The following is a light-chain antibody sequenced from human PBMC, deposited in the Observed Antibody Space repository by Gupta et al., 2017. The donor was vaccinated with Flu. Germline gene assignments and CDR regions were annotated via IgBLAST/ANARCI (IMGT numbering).Light chain of an antibody. CDR2: GVF. CDR3: QLSSA. J-gene: IGKJ4*01. CDR1: HSIRNL. Sequence: EVVLTQFPATLSLSPGERAPLPCRASHSIRNLLAWYQPKPGQAPRVLIYGVFNRASGSPNRISGSGTVTDFNLTISSLEPEDFAVYNCQLSSAFGGGTKVEIK. V-gene: IGKV3-11*01.